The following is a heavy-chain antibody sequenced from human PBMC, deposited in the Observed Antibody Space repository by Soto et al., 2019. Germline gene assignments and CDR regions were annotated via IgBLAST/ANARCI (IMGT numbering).Heavy chain of an antibody. CDR2: ITDTGGDT. J-gene: IGHJ4*02. CDR3: ARGSTDSYPGSRIFDF. CDR1: GIPFGGPA. D-gene: IGHD3-10*01. Sequence: GGSLRLSCVASGIPFGGPAMSWVRQAPGEGLEWVSTITDTGGDTKYSDSVRGRFTMSRDNSKKTLYLQMNNLRVEDSALYYYARGSTDSYPGSRIFDFWGRGTLVTVSS. V-gene: IGHV3-23*01.